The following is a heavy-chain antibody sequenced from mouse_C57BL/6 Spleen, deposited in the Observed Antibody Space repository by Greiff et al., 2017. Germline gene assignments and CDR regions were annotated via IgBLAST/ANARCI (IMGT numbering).Heavy chain of an antibody. CDR3: EVWDGYDVGAY. CDR2: IHPSDSDT. D-gene: IGHD2-2*01. V-gene: IGHV1-74*01. Sequence: VQLQQPGAELVKPGASVKVSCKASGYTFTSYWMHWVKQRPGQGLEWIGRIHPSDSDTNYNQKFKGKATLTVDKSSSTAYMQLSSLTSEDSAVFYCEVWDGYDVGAYWGQGTTLTVSS. J-gene: IGHJ2*01. CDR1: GYTFTSYW.